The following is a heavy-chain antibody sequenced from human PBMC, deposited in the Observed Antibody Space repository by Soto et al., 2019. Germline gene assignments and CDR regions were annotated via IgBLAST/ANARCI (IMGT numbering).Heavy chain of an antibody. CDR2: IYHSGTT. CDR1: GGPIRSYY. V-gene: IGHV4-59*01. Sequence: LSLTCTVSGGPIRSYYWSWIRQPPGKGLEWIGHIYHSGTTNYNPSLEGRVTISVDMSKNQFSLDLRSVTAADTAVYSCARDLGFYDSSGSYSHAFDMWGQGTMVTVSS. D-gene: IGHD3-22*01. J-gene: IGHJ3*02. CDR3: ARDLGFYDSSGSYSHAFDM.